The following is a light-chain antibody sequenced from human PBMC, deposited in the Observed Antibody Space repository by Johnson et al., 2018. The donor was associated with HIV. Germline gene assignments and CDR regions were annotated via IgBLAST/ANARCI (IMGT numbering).Light chain of an antibody. Sequence: QSVLSQPPSVSAAPGQKVTISCSGSSSNIGNNYVSWYQQLPGTAPKLLIYDNNKRPSGITDRFSGSKSATSATLGITGLQTGDEADYYCGTWDSSLSAGVFGTGTNVTVL. J-gene: IGLJ1*01. CDR3: GTWDSSLSAGV. CDR2: DNN. V-gene: IGLV1-51*01. CDR1: SSNIGNNY.